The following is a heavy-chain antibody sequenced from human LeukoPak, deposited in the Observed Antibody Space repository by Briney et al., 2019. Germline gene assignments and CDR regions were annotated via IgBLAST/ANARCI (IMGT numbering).Heavy chain of an antibody. CDR2: INHSGST. CDR3: ARGTESSSWYPGAFDI. V-gene: IGHV4-34*01. CDR1: GGTFSGYD. Sequence: SETLSLTCAVSGGTFSGYDWSWIRQPPGKGLEWVGEINHSGSTNYNPSLKSPVTISVDTSKNQFSLKLSSVTAADTAVYYCARGTESSSWYPGAFDIWGQGTMVTVSS. D-gene: IGHD6-13*01. J-gene: IGHJ3*02.